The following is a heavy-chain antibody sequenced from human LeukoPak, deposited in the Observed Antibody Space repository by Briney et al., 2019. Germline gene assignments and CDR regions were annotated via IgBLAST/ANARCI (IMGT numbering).Heavy chain of an antibody. J-gene: IGHJ4*02. CDR2: IIPILGIA. Sequence: ASVKVSCKASGGTFSSYAISWVRQAPGQGLEWMGRIIPILGIANYAQKFQGRVTITADKSTSTAYMELSSLRSEDTAVYYCAREGAPGGLYYDSSNFDYWGQGTLVTVSS. CDR3: AREGAPGGLYYDSSNFDY. V-gene: IGHV1-69*04. D-gene: IGHD3-22*01. CDR1: GGTFSSYA.